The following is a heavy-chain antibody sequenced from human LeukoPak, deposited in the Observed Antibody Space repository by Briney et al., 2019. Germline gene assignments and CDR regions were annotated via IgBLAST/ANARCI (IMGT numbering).Heavy chain of an antibody. CDR3: ARLINGLGRYTPSWDWYFDL. CDR2: IYYSGST. V-gene: IGHV4-59*08. D-gene: IGHD3-10*01. Sequence: SEPLSLTCTVSGGSISSYYWSWIRQPPGKGLEWLGYIYYSGSTNYNPSLKSRVTISVDTSKNQFSPKLSSVTAADTAVYYCARLINGLGRYTPSWDWYFDLWGRGTLVTVSS. J-gene: IGHJ2*01. CDR1: GGSISSYY.